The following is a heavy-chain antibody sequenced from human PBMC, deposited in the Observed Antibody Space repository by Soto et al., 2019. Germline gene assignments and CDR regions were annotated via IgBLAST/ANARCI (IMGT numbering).Heavy chain of an antibody. CDR2: IYPGDSDT. J-gene: IGHJ3*02. CDR3: ARHFSIDAFDI. V-gene: IGHV5-51*07. Sequence: PGESLKISRKGSGYSFTSYWIGWVHQIPGKGLEWMWIIYPGDSDTRYSPSFQGQVTISADKSISTAYLQWSSLKASDTAMYYCARHFSIDAFDIWGQGTMVTVSS. CDR1: GYSFTSYW.